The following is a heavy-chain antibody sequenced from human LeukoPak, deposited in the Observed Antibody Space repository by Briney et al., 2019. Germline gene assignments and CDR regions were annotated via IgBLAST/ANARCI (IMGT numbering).Heavy chain of an antibody. J-gene: IGHJ4*02. CDR1: NYTFTSYG. Sequence: ASVKVSCKASNYTFTSYGISWVRQAPGQGLEWMGWISAYNGNTNYAQKLQGRVTMTTDTSTSTAYMELRSLRSDDTAVYYCARSVDITMVRGVIDDFDYWGQGTLVTVSS. CDR2: ISAYNGNT. D-gene: IGHD3-10*01. CDR3: ARSVDITMVRGVIDDFDY. V-gene: IGHV1-18*01.